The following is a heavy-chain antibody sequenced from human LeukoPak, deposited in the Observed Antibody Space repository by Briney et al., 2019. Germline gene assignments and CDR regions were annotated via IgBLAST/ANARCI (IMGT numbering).Heavy chain of an antibody. Sequence: ASVKVSCKASGYTFTSYYMHWVRQAPGQGLEWMGIINPSDGSTTYAQKFQDRVTMTRDTSTSTVYVELRSLRSEDTAVYYCARAVVVVPAALRYFDYWGQGTLVTVSS. CDR3: ARAVVVVPAALRYFDY. V-gene: IGHV1-46*01. D-gene: IGHD2-2*01. CDR1: GYTFTSYY. CDR2: INPSDGST. J-gene: IGHJ4*02.